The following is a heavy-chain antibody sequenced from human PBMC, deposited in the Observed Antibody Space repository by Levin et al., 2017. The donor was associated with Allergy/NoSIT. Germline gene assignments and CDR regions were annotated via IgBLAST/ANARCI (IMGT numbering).Heavy chain of an antibody. CDR2: IYYNGNS. J-gene: IGHJ4*02. Sequence: SETLSLTCTISGDSISSGGFHWSWIRQHPGKGLEWIGYIYYNGNSYYNPSLKSRISMSVDVSTNQFSLKLSSVTAADTAVYYCARDFARYSSSYYPSALGNWGQGTLVTVSS. CDR1: GDSISSGGFH. CDR3: ARDFARYSSSYYPSALGN. D-gene: IGHD1-26*01. V-gene: IGHV4-31*03.